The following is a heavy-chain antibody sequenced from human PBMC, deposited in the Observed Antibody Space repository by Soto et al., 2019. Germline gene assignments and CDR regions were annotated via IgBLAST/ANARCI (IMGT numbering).Heavy chain of an antibody. J-gene: IGHJ4*02. D-gene: IGHD1-26*01. V-gene: IGHV1-69*01. CDR3: ARVVVGRRLSHDY. Sequence: QVQLLQSGAEVKKPGSSVTVSCKASGGTFSSYTISWVRQAPGQGLEWMAGISPIFGTPIYAQTFQDRVTITSDDSTMTAYMEMNMLTSEDTAVYYCARVVVGRRLSHDYWGQGTLVTSSS. CDR1: GGTFSSYT. CDR2: ISPIFGTP.